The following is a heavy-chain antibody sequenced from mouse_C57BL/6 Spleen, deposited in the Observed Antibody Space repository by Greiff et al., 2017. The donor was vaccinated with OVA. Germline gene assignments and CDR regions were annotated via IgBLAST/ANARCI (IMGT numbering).Heavy chain of an antibody. CDR1: GYTFTSYW. CDR2: IDPSDSYT. CDR3: ARSFYYGSSYWYFDV. J-gene: IGHJ1*03. Sequence: VQLQQPGAELVMPGASVKLSCKASGYTFTSYWMHWVKQRPGQGLEWIGEIDPSDSYTNYNQKFKGKSTLTVDKSSSTAYMQLSSLTSEDSAVYYCARSFYYGSSYWYFDVWGTGTTVTVSS. V-gene: IGHV1-69*01. D-gene: IGHD1-1*01.